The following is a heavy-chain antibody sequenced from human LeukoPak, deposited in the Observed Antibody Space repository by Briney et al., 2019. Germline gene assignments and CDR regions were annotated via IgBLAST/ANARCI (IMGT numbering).Heavy chain of an antibody. D-gene: IGHD5-18*01. Sequence: SVKVSCKASRGTSSSYAISWVRQAPGQGLEGMGGIIPIFGTANYAQKFQGRVTITTDESTSTAYMELSNLRSEDTAVYYCASEAMADAFDIWGQGTMVTVSS. J-gene: IGHJ3*02. CDR1: RGTSSSYA. CDR3: ASEAMADAFDI. CDR2: IIPIFGTA. V-gene: IGHV1-69*05.